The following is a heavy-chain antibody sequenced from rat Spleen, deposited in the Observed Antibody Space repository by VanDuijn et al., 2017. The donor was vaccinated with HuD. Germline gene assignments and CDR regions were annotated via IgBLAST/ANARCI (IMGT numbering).Heavy chain of an antibody. CDR2: INYDGSRT. D-gene: IGHD1-9*01. J-gene: IGHJ2*01. V-gene: IGHV5-29*01. Sequence: EVQLVESDGGLVQPGRSLKLSCAASGFTLSDHYMAWVRQAPTKGLEWVATINYDGSRTYYRDSVKGRFTISRANAKSTLNLQMDSLRSEDTATYYCARRHYGYTDYFDYWGQGVMVTVSS. CDR1: GFTLSDHY. CDR3: ARRHYGYTDYFDY.